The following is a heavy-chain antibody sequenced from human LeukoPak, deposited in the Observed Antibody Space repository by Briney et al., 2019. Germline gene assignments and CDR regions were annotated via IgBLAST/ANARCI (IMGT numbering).Heavy chain of an antibody. V-gene: IGHV4-31*03. CDR1: GDSMNSFTYF. D-gene: IGHD5-18*01. CDR2: VFYSGGT. CDR3: ARGGRGYSYGLDS. Sequence: SETLSLTCTVSGDSMNSFTYFWTWIRQHPGKGLEWIGYVFYSGGTYLNPSLKRRLTMSSDTPNNQFSLHLTSVTAADTAVYCCARGGRGYSYGLDSWGQGIPVTVSS. J-gene: IGHJ5*01.